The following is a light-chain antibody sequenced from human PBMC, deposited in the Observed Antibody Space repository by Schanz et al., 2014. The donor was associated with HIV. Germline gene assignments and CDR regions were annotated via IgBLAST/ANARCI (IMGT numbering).Light chain of an antibody. CDR3: QQYGSSGT. Sequence: EIVLTQSPPTLSLSLGERATLSCRASQTVSNGYLAWFQQKPGQAPRLLIYGASSRATGIPDRFSGSGSGTDFTLTINRLEPEDCAVYYCQQYGSSGTFGPGTKVHIK. J-gene: IGKJ3*01. CDR2: GAS. V-gene: IGKV3-20*01. CDR1: QTVSNGY.